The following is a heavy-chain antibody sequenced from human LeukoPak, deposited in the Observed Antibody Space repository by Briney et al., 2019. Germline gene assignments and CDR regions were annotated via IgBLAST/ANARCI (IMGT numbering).Heavy chain of an antibody. Sequence: QPGGSLRLSCVASGFTLSTYEVNWVRQAPGKGLEWVSYISGSGSAIYYADSVKGRFTISRDNAKNSLYLQMNSLRAEDTAVYYCARATITVVRGVIRGFDYWGQGTLVTVSS. J-gene: IGHJ4*02. CDR3: ARATITVVRGVIRGFDY. D-gene: IGHD3-10*01. V-gene: IGHV3-48*03. CDR1: GFTLSTYE. CDR2: ISGSGSAI.